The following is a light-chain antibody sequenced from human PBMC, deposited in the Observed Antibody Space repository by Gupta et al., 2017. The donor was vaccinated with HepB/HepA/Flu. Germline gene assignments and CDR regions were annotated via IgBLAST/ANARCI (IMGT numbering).Light chain of an antibody. J-gene: IGKJ4*02. CDR2: EAA. V-gene: IGKV1-33*01. CDR3: QEEGRP. CDR1: QDISNY. Sequence: DIQMTQSPSSLSASVGDRVTITCQASQDISNYLNWYQQKPGKAPQLLTYEAANLETGVRLRVSGSGXGTDFTXTMWNVEAEDLANWQGQEEGRPFGXGTKVEIK.